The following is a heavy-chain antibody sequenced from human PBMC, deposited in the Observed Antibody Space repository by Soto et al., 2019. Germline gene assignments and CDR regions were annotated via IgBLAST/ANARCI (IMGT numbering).Heavy chain of an antibody. D-gene: IGHD2-21*02. CDR3: ARGGGLVTRAPFDC. J-gene: IGHJ4*02. CDR1: GFTFSSYA. CDR2: ISYDGSNK. Sequence: QVQLVESGGGVVQPGRSLRLSCAASGFTFSSYAMHWVRQAPGKGLEWVAVISYDGSNKYYADSVKGRFTISRDNSKNTLYLQMNSLRGEDTAVYYCARGGGLVTRAPFDCWGQGTLVTVSS. V-gene: IGHV3-30-3*01.